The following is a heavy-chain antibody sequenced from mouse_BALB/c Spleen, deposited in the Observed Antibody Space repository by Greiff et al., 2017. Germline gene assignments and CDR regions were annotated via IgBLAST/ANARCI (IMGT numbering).Heavy chain of an antibody. D-gene: IGHD2-4*01. CDR1: GFSLTSYG. CDR3: ARHDDYDDGAMDY. V-gene: IGHV2-6-2*01. CDR2: IWSDGST. Sequence: VMLVESGPDLVAPSQSLSITCTVSGFSLTSYGVHWVRQPPGKGLEWLVVIWSDGSTTYNSALKSRLSISKDNSKSQVFLKMNSLQTDDTAMYYCARHDDYDDGAMDYWGQGTSVTVSS. J-gene: IGHJ4*01.